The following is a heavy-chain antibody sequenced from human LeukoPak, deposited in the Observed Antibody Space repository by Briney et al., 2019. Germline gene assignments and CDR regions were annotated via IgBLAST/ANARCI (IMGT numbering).Heavy chain of an antibody. CDR2: IDYSGST. CDR1: GGSMKNYY. J-gene: IGHJ4*02. V-gene: IGHV4-59*01. Sequence: PSETLSLTCTVSGGSMKNYYWTWIRQPPAKGLDWIGYIDYSGSTSYNPSLNSPVTISVDTSKNEFSVKLTSVTAADTDVYYCARFSGYSGGGRSKWGRGTLVAVS. CDR3: ARFSGYSGGGRSK. D-gene: IGHD6-19*01.